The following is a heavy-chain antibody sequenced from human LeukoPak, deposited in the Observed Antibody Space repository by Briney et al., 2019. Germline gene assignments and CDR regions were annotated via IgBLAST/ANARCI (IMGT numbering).Heavy chain of an antibody. CDR2: IWYDGTNK. J-gene: IGHJ5*01. D-gene: IGHD6-19*01. CDR1: GFSFSSYG. CDR3: ARVVAGIDWFDS. Sequence: PGRSLRLSCAASGFSFSSYGMHWVRQAPGKGLEWVAVIWYDGTNKNYGDSVKGRFTISRDNSKNTLYLQMNSLRDEDTAVYYCARVVAGIDWFDSWGQGTLVTVSS. V-gene: IGHV3-33*01.